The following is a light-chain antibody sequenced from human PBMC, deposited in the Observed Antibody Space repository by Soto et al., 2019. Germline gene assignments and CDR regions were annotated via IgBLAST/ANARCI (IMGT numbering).Light chain of an antibody. CDR1: SSDVGGNDY. V-gene: IGLV2-14*01. Sequence: QSALTQPASVSGFPGQSVTISCTGASSDVGGNDYVSWYQQHPGKAPKLILYEVNNRPSGVSNHFSGSKSGNTASLIISGLQADDEADYYCSSYSTTSTLVFGSGTKLTVL. J-gene: IGLJ1*01. CDR2: EVN. CDR3: SSYSTTSTLV.